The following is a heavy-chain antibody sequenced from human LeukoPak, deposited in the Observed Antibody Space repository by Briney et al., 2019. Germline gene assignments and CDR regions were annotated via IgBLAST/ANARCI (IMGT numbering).Heavy chain of an antibody. J-gene: IGHJ5*01. CDR1: GFTFTNFG. Sequence: GGSLRLSCATSGFTFTNFGMNWVRQAPGMGLEWVAIMSSDGRDIYYADSVKGRFTISRDNSKNTLYLQINSLRGEDTAVYYCAKGESITSAWFDSWGQGTLVTVSS. D-gene: IGHD5-24*01. CDR2: MSSDGRDI. V-gene: IGHV3-30*18. CDR3: AKGESITSAWFDS.